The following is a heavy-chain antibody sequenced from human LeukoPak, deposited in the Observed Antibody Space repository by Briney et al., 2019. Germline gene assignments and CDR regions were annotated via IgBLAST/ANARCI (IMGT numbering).Heavy chain of an antibody. CDR1: GYTFTSYG. Sequence: GASVKVSCKASGYTFTSYGISWVRQAPGQGLEWMGWISAYNGNTNYAQKLQGRVTMTRDTSISTAYMELSRLRSDDTAVYYCARDFWSGYPISYYMDVWGKGTTVTVSS. CDR2: ISAYNGNT. D-gene: IGHD3-3*01. CDR3: ARDFWSGYPISYYMDV. V-gene: IGHV1-18*01. J-gene: IGHJ6*03.